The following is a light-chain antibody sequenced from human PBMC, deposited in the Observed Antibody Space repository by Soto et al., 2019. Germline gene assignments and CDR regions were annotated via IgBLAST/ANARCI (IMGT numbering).Light chain of an antibody. CDR3: QQRSNWPPVT. Sequence: EIVLTQSPATLSLSPGERATLSCRASESVSRYLAWYQQKPGQAPRLLIYETSNRATGIPARFSGSGSGTDFTLTISSLEPEDFAVYYCQQRSNWPPVTFGQGTRLEIK. CDR2: ETS. J-gene: IGKJ5*01. V-gene: IGKV3-11*01. CDR1: ESVSRY.